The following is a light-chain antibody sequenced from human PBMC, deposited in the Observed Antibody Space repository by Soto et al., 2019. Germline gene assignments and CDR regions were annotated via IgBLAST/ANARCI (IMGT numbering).Light chain of an antibody. CDR3: QQYDSYSYT. Sequence: AIRMTQSPSSFSASTGDRVTITCRASQGISSYLAWYQQKPGKAPKLLIYAESTLQSGVPSRFRGSGSGTDFTLTISCLQSEDFATYYCQQYDSYSYTFGQGTKLEIK. CDR2: AES. V-gene: IGKV1-8*01. J-gene: IGKJ2*01. CDR1: QGISSY.